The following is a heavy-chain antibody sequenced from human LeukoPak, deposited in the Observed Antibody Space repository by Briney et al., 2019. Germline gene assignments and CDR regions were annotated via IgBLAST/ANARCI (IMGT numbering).Heavy chain of an antibody. CDR1: GGSISSSSYY. D-gene: IGHD3-10*01. Sequence: PSETLSLTCTVSGGSISSSSYYWSWIRQPAGKGLEWIGRIYTSGSTNYNPSLKGRVTMSVDTSKNQFSLKLNSVTAADTAVYYCAREREFTPNWFDPWGQGTLVTVSS. V-gene: IGHV4-61*02. J-gene: IGHJ5*02. CDR2: IYTSGST. CDR3: AREREFTPNWFDP.